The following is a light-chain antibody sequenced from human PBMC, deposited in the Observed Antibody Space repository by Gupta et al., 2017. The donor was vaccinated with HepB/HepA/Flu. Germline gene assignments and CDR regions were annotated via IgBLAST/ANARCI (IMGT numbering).Light chain of an antibody. J-gene: IGLJ2*01. CDR1: ALPKQY. CDR3: QSADSSGSYPTVI. V-gene: IGLV3-25*03. CDR2: KDS. Sequence: SSELTPPPSVSVSPGQTARITCSGDALPKQYAYWFQQKPGQAPVVVIYKDSERPSGIPERFSGSSSGTTVTLTISGVQAEDEADYYCQSADSSGSYPTVIFGGGTKLTVL.